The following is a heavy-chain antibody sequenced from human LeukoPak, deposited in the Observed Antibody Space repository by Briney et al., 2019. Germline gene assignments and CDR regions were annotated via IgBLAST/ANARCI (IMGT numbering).Heavy chain of an antibody. CDR1: GFTFSSYW. CDR3: ARGIPENGLLWFGEEYYFDY. V-gene: IGHV3-7*01. CDR2: IKQDGSEK. D-gene: IGHD3-10*01. Sequence: GGSLRLSCAASGFTFSSYWMSWVRQAPGKGLEWVANIKQDGSEKYYVDSVKGRFTISRDNAKNSLYLQMNSLRAEDTAVYYCARGIPENGLLWFGEEYYFDYWGQGTLVTVSS. J-gene: IGHJ4*02.